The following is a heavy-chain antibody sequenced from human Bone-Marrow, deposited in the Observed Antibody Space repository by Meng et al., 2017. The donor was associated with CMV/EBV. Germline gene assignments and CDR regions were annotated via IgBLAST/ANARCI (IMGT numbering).Heavy chain of an antibody. Sequence: ASVKVSCKASGYTFTGYYMHWVRQAPGQGLEWMGWINPNSGGTNYAQKFQGRVTMTRDTSISTAYMELSRLRSDDTAVYYCARGGDSSCFRNIAFHIWGQGTMVTVSS. CDR2: INPNSGGT. CDR1: GYTFTGYY. D-gene: IGHD3-22*01. J-gene: IGHJ3*02. CDR3: ARGGDSSCFRNIAFHI. V-gene: IGHV1-2*02.